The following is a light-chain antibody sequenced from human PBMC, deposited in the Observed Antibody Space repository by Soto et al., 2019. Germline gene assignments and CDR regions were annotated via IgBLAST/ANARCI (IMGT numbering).Light chain of an antibody. V-gene: IGLV1-51*01. J-gene: IGLJ2*01. CDR1: SANIGSNY. Sequence: QSVLPQPPSVSAAPGQKVTISCSGSSANIGSNYVSWYQHLPGTAPKLVIYDSDRRPSEIPDRFSGSKSGTSATLDITGLQTGDEADYYCGAWDGSLSVVLFGGGTKLTVL. CDR2: DSD. CDR3: GAWDGSLSVVL.